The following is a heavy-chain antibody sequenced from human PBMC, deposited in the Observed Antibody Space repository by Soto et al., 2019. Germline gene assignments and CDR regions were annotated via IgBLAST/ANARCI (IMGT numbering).Heavy chain of an antibody. Sequence: ASVKVSCKASGGIFSSYAISWLRQAPGQGLEWMGAVIPILGQAYYAQNFQDRVTITADESTRTAYMDLNSLRSDDTAVYFCARVGGVGAPPGADYWGQGTLVTVSS. CDR2: VIPILGQA. D-gene: IGHD1-26*01. J-gene: IGHJ4*02. V-gene: IGHV1-69*13. CDR3: ARVGGVGAPPGADY. CDR1: GGIFSSYA.